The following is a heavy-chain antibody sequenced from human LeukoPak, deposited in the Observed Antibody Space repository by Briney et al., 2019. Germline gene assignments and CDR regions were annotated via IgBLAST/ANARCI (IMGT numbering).Heavy chain of an antibody. V-gene: IGHV2-26*01. CDR3: ARIWGMASQFDY. J-gene: IGHJ4*02. Sequence: SGPVLVKPTETLTLTCTVSGFSLSNARMGVSWIRQTPAKALEWLAHIFSNDEKSYSTSLKSRLTISKDTSKSQVVLTMTNMDPVDTATYYCARIWGMASQFDYWGQGTLVTVSS. CDR1: GFSLSNARMG. D-gene: IGHD3-16*01. CDR2: IFSNDEK.